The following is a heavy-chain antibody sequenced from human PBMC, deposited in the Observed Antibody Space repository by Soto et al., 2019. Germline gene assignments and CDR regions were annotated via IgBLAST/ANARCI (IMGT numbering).Heavy chain of an antibody. CDR3: TTYSGAAFEY. J-gene: IGHJ4*02. V-gene: IGHV3-15*01. Sequence: EVQLVESGGGLVKPGGSLRLSCAASGFTFNNAWMNWVRQAPGKGLEWVGRIKSKTDGGTTDYAAPVKGRFTISRDDSKNMVDLQMSSLKTEDTTVYYCTTYSGAAFEYWGQGALVTVSS. D-gene: IGHD1-26*01. CDR2: IKSKTDGGTT. CDR1: GFTFNNAW.